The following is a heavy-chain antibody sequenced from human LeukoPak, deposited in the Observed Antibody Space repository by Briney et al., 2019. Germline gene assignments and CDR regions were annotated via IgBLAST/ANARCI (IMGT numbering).Heavy chain of an antibody. CDR1: GGSISSSNW. J-gene: IGHJ6*02. V-gene: IGHV4-4*02. CDR3: ARAGSGYTFYYYYYGMDV. D-gene: IGHD3-22*01. CDR2: IYHSGST. Sequence: KPSGTLSLTCAVSGGSISSSNWWSWVRQPPGKGLEWIGEIYHSGSTNYNPSLKSRVTISVDKSKNQFSLKLSSVTAAGTAVYYCARAGSGYTFYYYYYGMDVWGQGTTVTVSS.